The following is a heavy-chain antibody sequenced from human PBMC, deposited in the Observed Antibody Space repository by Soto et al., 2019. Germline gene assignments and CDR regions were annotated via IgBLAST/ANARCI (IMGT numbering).Heavy chain of an antibody. D-gene: IGHD4-17*01. Sequence: QITLKESGPTLVKPTQTLTLTCTFSGFSLKTGGAGVGWIRQPPGKALEWLALIYWNKDKRYSPSLKSRLTITKDTSKNQVVLTMTNVYPVDTATYYCAHRGYGDYPRDNWFDPWGQGTLVTVSS. CDR1: GFSLKTGGAG. CDR2: IYWNKDK. J-gene: IGHJ5*02. V-gene: IGHV2-5*01. CDR3: AHRGYGDYPRDNWFDP.